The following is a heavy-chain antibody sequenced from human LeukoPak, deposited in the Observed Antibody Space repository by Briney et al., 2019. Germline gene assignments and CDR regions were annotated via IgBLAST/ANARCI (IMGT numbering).Heavy chain of an antibody. V-gene: IGHV1-18*04. D-gene: IGHD1-14*01. CDR2: ISTYNGNT. Sequence: ASVKVSCKASGYTFSGFYIHWVRQAPGQGLEWMGWISTYNGNTNYAQKLQGRVTMTTDTSTSTAYMELRSLRSDDTAVYYCARVGNPVFYYYMDVWGKGATVTVSS. CDR3: ARVGNPVFYYYMDV. J-gene: IGHJ6*03. CDR1: GYTFSGFY.